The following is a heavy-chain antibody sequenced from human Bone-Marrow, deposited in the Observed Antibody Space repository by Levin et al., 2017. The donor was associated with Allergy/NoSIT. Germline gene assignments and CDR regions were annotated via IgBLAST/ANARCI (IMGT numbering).Heavy chain of an antibody. CDR3: ARFRSLGD. CDR2: INQDGGER. Sequence: GGSLRLSCTASGFTFADRWMSWVRQAPGRGLECVANINQDGGERYYLDSVKGRFTVSRDNAKNSLYLQMNSLTVDDTAVYYCARFRSLGDWGQGALVTVSS. D-gene: IGHD3-10*01. V-gene: IGHV3-7*01. CDR1: GFTFADRW. J-gene: IGHJ4*02.